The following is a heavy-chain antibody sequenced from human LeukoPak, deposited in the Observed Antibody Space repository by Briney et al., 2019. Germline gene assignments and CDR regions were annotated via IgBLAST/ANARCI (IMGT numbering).Heavy chain of an antibody. D-gene: IGHD2-15*01. V-gene: IGHV3-23*01. Sequence: GRSQRLSCALSGLTVSSHATSWVRQAPGEGLEWVSCISGSGNDYITHYADSVEGRFTISRDNSKNTLYLQMSSLRAEDTAVYYCARGGWSRPFDFWGQGTLVTVSS. CDR2: ISGSGNDYIT. CDR3: ARGGWSRPFDF. J-gene: IGHJ4*02. CDR1: GLTVSSHA.